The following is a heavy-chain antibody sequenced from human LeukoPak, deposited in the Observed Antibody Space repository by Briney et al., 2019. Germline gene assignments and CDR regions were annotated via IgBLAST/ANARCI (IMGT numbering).Heavy chain of an antibody. V-gene: IGHV3-53*01. D-gene: IGHD5-24*01. J-gene: IGHJ4*02. Sequence: PGGSLRLSCAASGFTVSSSYMIWVRQAPGKGLEWVSVIYSGGYTYYADSVKGRLTISRDHSKNTLYLQMDSLRAEDTAVYYCARENGYKVFDYWGQGTLVTVSS. CDR2: IYSGGYT. CDR3: ARENGYKVFDY. CDR1: GFTVSSSY.